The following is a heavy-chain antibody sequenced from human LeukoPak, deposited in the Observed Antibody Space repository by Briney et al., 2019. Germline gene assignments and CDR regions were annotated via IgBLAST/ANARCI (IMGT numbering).Heavy chain of an antibody. CDR2: INQDGSEN. D-gene: IGHD1-26*01. Sequence: PGGSPRLSCAASGFTFGSYWMSWVRQAPGKGLEWVANINQDGSENYYVDSVRGRFTISRDNAKNSLYLQMNSLRAEDTAVYYCARDKIVGATYFDCWGQGTLVTVSS. V-gene: IGHV3-7*01. J-gene: IGHJ4*02. CDR1: GFTFGSYW. CDR3: ARDKIVGATYFDC.